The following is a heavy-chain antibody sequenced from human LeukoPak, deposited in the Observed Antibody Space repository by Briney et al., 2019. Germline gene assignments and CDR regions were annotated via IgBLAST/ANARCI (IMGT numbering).Heavy chain of an antibody. Sequence: TGGSLRLSCAASGFIWDDYGMRGVRQAPGRGRAGVSGFNWNGGSTGYADSVKGRFTISRDNAKNSLYLQMNSLRAEDTALYYCARVYYYDSSPAPLPDYWGQGTLVTVSS. V-gene: IGHV3-20*04. CDR2: FNWNGGST. CDR1: GFIWDDYG. J-gene: IGHJ4*02. CDR3: ARVYYYDSSPAPLPDY. D-gene: IGHD3-22*01.